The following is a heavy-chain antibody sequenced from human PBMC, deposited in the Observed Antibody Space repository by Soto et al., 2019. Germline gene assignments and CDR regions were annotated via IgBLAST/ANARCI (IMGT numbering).Heavy chain of an antibody. Sequence: EVQLLESGGGLVQPGGSLRLSCAASAFTFTTYAMNWVRQAPGKGLEWVSALSGSGGSADYADSVKGRFTISRDNSKNTLYLQMNSLRAEDTAIYYCTRIMCGMIDSSGYYSDWYFDLWGRGTLVTVSS. V-gene: IGHV3-23*01. J-gene: IGHJ2*01. D-gene: IGHD3-22*01. CDR3: TRIMCGMIDSSGYYSDWYFDL. CDR2: LSGSGGSA. CDR1: AFTFTTYA.